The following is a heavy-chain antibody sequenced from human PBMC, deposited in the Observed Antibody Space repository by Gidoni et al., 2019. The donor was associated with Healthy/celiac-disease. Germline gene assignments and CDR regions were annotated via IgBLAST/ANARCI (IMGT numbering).Heavy chain of an antibody. J-gene: IGHJ4*02. CDR1: GGSISSSRYY. CDR2: IYYSGST. Sequence: LQLQESCPGLVKPSLTLSLTCTVSGGSISSSRYYWVWIRQPPGKGLGCIGSIYYSGSTYYNTSIKSRVTISVDTSKNQFSLKLSSVTAADTAVYYCARGSRDGYNFDYWGQGTLVTVSS. CDR3: ARGSRDGYNFDY. D-gene: IGHD5-12*01. V-gene: IGHV4-39*01.